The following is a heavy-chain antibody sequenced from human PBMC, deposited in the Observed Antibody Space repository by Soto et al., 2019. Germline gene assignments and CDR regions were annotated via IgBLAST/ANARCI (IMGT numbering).Heavy chain of an antibody. CDR2: ISHDGSQK. CDR1: GFRFSDYA. D-gene: IGHD4-17*01. CDR3: ATFGDYPRDFDF. Sequence: QVQLVESGGGVVQPGRSLRLSCVASGFRFSDYAMHWVRQAPGKGLEWLAVISHDGSQKYYADSVKGRFTISRDNSISTLYLKMNSQRAEDTAVYYCATFGDYPRDFDFWGQGTQVTVSS. V-gene: IGHV3-30-3*01. J-gene: IGHJ4*02.